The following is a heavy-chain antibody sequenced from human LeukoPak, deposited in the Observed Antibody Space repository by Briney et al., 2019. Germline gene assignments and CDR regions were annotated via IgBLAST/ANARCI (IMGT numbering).Heavy chain of an antibody. V-gene: IGHV4-4*07. CDR2: IYTSGSTNS. D-gene: IGHD6-13*01. CDR3: ARDRHIAAAGPYWYFDL. CDR1: GGSMSSFY. J-gene: IGHJ2*01. Sequence: PSETLSLTCTVSGGSMSSFYWSWIRQPAGKGLEWIGRIYTSGSTNSNSNPSLKSRVTMSVDTSKNQFSLNLTSVTAADTAVYYCARDRHIAAAGPYWYFDLWGRGTLVTVSS.